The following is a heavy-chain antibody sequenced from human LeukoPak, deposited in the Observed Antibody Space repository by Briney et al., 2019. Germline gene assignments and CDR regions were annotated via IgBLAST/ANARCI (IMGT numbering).Heavy chain of an antibody. CDR2: ISSSGSYI. Sequence: GRSLRLSCAASGFTFSSYAMHWVRQAPGKGLDWVSSISSSGSYIYYADSVRGRFTISRDNAKNSLYLQMNSLRAEDTAVYYCARGTTVTPRVPDYWGQGTLVTVSS. CDR3: ARGTTVTPRVPDY. CDR1: GFTFSSYA. D-gene: IGHD4-17*01. V-gene: IGHV3-21*01. J-gene: IGHJ4*02.